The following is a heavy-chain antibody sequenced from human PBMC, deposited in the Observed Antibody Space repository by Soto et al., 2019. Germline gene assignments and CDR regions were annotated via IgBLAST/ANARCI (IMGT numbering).Heavy chain of an antibody. V-gene: IGHV4-39*01. D-gene: IGHD3-9*01. CDR1: GGSISSSSYY. CDR3: ARPSSDYDILTGTYYGMDV. CDR2: IYYSGST. Sequence: QLQLQESGPGLVKPSETLSLTCTVSGGSISSSSYYWGWIRQPPGKGLEWIGSIYYSGSTYYNPSRQSRVTIAVDTSNNQFSLKLSSVTAADTAVYYCARPSSDYDILTGTYYGMDVWGQGTTVTVSS. J-gene: IGHJ6*02.